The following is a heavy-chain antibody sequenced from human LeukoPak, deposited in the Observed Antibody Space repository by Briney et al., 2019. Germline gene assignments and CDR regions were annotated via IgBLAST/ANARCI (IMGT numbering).Heavy chain of an antibody. CDR1: GGSISSSSYY. Sequence: SETLSLTCTVSGGSISSSSYYWGWIRQPPGKGLEWIGSIYYSGSTYYNPSLKSRVTISVDTSKNQFSLKLSSVTAADTAVYYCARWATVVDAFDIWGQGTMVTVSS. D-gene: IGHD4-23*01. J-gene: IGHJ3*02. CDR2: IYYSGST. V-gene: IGHV4-39*01. CDR3: ARWATVVDAFDI.